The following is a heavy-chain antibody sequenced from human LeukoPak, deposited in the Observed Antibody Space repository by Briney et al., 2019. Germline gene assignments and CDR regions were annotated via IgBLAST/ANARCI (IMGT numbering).Heavy chain of an antibody. CDR1: GYTFTSYG. CDR3: ARDRGYSVYDRSDY. Sequence: ASVKVSCKASGYTFTSYGISWGRQAPGQGLEWMGWISAYNGNTNYAQKLQGRVTMTTETSTSTVYMELRSLRSDDTAIYYCARDRGYSVYDRSDYWGQGTLVTVSS. D-gene: IGHD5/OR15-5a*01. V-gene: IGHV1-18*01. J-gene: IGHJ4*02. CDR2: ISAYNGNT.